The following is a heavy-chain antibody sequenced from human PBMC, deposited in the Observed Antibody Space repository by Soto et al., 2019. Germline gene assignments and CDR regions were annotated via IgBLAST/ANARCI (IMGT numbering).Heavy chain of an antibody. J-gene: IGHJ6*02. V-gene: IGHV3-53*01. CDR2: IYSDNNT. CDR1: GFTVSSDS. CDR3: ARHYSAMGV. Sequence: GGSLRLSCAASGFTVSSDSMTWVRQAPGKGLEWISIIYSDNNTDYADSVKGRFSISRDTSKNILYLQMNSLRAEDTAEYYCARHYSAMGVWGQGATVTVSS.